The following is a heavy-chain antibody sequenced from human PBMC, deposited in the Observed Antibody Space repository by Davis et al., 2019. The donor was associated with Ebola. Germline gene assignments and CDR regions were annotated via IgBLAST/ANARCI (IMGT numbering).Heavy chain of an antibody. CDR3: AKLAAAGYWYFDL. J-gene: IGHJ2*01. Sequence: MPSETLSLTCTVSGGSISSYYWSWIRQPPGKGLEWIGYIYYSGSTNYNPSLKSRVTISVDTSKNQFSLKLSSVTAADTAVYYCAKLAAAGYWYFDLWGRGTLVTVSS. D-gene: IGHD6-13*01. CDR2: IYYSGST. CDR1: GGSISSYY. V-gene: IGHV4-59*08.